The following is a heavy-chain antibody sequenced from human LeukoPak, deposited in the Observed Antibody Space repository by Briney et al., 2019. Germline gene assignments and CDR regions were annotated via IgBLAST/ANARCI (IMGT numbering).Heavy chain of an antibody. CDR2: INHSGST. J-gene: IGHJ5*02. D-gene: IGHD6-13*01. Sequence: PSETLSPTCAVYGGSFSGYYWSWIRQPPGKGLEWIGEINHSGSTNYNPSLKSRVTISVDTSKNQFSLKLSSVTAADTAVYYCARVYSSSFWNWFDPWGQGTLVTVSS. CDR1: GGSFSGYY. CDR3: ARVYSSSFWNWFDP. V-gene: IGHV4-34*01.